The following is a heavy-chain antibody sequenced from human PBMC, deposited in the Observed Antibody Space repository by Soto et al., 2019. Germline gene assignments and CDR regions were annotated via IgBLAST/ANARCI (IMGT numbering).Heavy chain of an antibody. CDR2: IIPIFGTV. D-gene: IGHD3-22*01. J-gene: IGHJ3*01. CDR3: ATYSYESSVYYIVGAFDF. CDR1: GGTFSSDA. V-gene: IGHV1-69*01. Sequence: QVQLVQSGAEVKQPGSSVKVSCKASGGTFSSDAINWVRQAPGQGLEWMGGIIPIFGTVNYAQKLQGRVTITADESTSTVYMELSSLRSEDTAVYYCATYSYESSVYYIVGAFDFRGQGTLVTVSS.